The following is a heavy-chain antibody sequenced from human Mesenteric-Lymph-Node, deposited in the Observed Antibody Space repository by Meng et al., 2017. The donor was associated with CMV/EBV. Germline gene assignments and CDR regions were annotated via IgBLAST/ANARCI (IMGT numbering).Heavy chain of an antibody. CDR1: GGSISSGSYH. J-gene: IGHJ4*02. CDR2: RFTSGSA. Sequence: QMQLQESGPGLVNPSQTLSLTCLVSGGSISSGSYHWSWIRQPAGKGLELIGQRFTSGSAKYNPALQSLVTMSTETSKNQFSLNLSSVNAADTAVYYCANYLAGGIGLGSWGQGILVTVSS. V-gene: IGHV4-61*02. D-gene: IGHD3-10*01. CDR3: ANYLAGGIGLGS.